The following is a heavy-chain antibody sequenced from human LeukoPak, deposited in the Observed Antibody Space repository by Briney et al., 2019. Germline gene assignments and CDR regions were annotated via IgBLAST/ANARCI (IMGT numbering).Heavy chain of an antibody. V-gene: IGHV4-39*07. CDR3: TDYCSGGSWLNLWCY. D-gene: IGHD2-15*01. Sequence: MSSETLSLTCTVSGGSISSSSYYWGWIRQPPGKGLEWIGSIYYSGSTYYNPSLKSRVTISVDTSKNQFSLKLSSVTAADTAVYYCTDYCSGGSWLNLWCYWGQGTLVTVSS. CDR1: GGSISSSSYY. CDR2: IYYSGST. J-gene: IGHJ4*02.